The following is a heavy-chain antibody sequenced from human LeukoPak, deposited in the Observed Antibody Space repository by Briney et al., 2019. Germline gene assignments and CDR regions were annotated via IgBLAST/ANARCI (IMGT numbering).Heavy chain of an antibody. Sequence: GGSLRLSCAASGFTFSSYAMSWVRQAPGKGLEWVSAISGSGGSTYYADSVEGRFTISRDNSKNTLYLRMNSLRAEDTAVYYCAKVFEVGATTLSFDYWGQGTLVTVSS. J-gene: IGHJ4*02. CDR3: AKVFEVGATTLSFDY. V-gene: IGHV3-23*01. D-gene: IGHD1-26*01. CDR2: ISGSGGST. CDR1: GFTFSSYA.